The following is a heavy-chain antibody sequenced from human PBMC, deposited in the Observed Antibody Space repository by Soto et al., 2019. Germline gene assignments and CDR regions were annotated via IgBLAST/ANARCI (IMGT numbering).Heavy chain of an antibody. CDR3: ASSDSSPEFDY. D-gene: IGHD3-22*01. Sequence: QVQLQESGPGLVKPSQTLSLTCTVSGGSISSGGYYWSWIRQHPGKGLEWTGYIYYSGSTYYNPSLKSRVTIAVDTSKNQFSLKLSSVTAAVTAVYYCASSDSSPEFDYWGQGTLVTVSS. V-gene: IGHV4-31*03. J-gene: IGHJ4*02. CDR1: GGSISSGGYY. CDR2: IYYSGST.